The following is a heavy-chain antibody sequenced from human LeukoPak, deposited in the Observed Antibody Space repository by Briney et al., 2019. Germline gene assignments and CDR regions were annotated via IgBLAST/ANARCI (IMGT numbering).Heavy chain of an antibody. CDR2: ISWNSGSI. D-gene: IGHD3-10*01. CDR3: AKSLDIPSGAPDI. CDR1: GFTFDDYA. Sequence: GGSLRLSCAASGFTFDDYAMHWVRQAPGKGLEWVSGISWNSGSIGYADSVKGRFTISRDNAKNSLYLQMNSLRAEDTALYYCAKSLDIPSGAPDIWGQGTMVTVSS. V-gene: IGHV3-9*01. J-gene: IGHJ3*02.